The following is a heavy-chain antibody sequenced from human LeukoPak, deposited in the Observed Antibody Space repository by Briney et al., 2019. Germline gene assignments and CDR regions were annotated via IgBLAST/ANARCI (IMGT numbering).Heavy chain of an antibody. V-gene: IGHV1-8*01. CDR3: ASNQQQLPHTLDAFDI. Sequence: GASVKVSCKASGYTFTTYDINWVRQATRQGLEWMGWMNPNSGNTGYAQKFQGRVTITRDTSASTAYMELSSLRSEDTAVYYCASNQQQLPHTLDAFDIWGQGTMVTVSS. D-gene: IGHD6-13*01. CDR1: GYTFTTYD. J-gene: IGHJ3*02. CDR2: MNPNSGNT.